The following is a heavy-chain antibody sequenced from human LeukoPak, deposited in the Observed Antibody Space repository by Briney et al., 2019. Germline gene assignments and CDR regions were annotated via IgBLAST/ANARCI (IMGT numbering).Heavy chain of an antibody. CDR1: GFTFDDYA. V-gene: IGHV3-9*01. J-gene: IGHJ4*02. CDR3: AKDVGSSGWYYFDY. CDR2: ISWNSGSI. D-gene: IGHD6-19*01. Sequence: PVRSLRLSCAASGFTFDDYAMHWVRQAPGKGLEWVSGISWNSGSIGYADPVKGRFTISRDNAKNSLYLQMNSLRAEDTALYYCAKDVGSSGWYYFDYWGQGTLVTVSS.